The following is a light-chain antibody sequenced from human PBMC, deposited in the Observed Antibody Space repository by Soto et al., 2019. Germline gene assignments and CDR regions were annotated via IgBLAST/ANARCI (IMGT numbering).Light chain of an antibody. Sequence: QYALTQPASVSGSPGQSITISCTGTSSDVGSYNLVSWYQQHPGKAPKLMIYEGSKRPSGVSNRFSGSKSGNTASLTISGLQAEDEADYYCCSYAGSRTFHVVFGGGTKLTVL. CDR2: EGS. V-gene: IGLV2-23*03. J-gene: IGLJ2*01. CDR1: SSDVGSYNL. CDR3: CSYAGSRTFHVV.